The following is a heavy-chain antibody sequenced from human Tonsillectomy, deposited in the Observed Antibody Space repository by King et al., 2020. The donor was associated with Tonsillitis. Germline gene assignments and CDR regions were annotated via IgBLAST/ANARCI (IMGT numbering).Heavy chain of an antibody. J-gene: IGHJ3*02. Sequence: QLVQSGAEVKKPGASVKVSCKASGYTFISYGISWVRQAPGQGLEWMAWISAYNGNTNYAQRLQGRVTLTTDASTSTAYMELRSLRSDDTAVYYCARAPPLHYDSRCYPPGAFDNWGQRKMVTVSS. CDR3: ARAPPLHYDSRCYPPGAFDN. CDR2: ISAYNGNT. V-gene: IGHV1-18*04. D-gene: IGHD3-22*01. CDR1: GYTFISYG.